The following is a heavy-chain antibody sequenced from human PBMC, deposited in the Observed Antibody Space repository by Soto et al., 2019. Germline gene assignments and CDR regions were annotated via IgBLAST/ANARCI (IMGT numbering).Heavy chain of an antibody. D-gene: IGHD6-19*01. CDR1: GAALSSGGYF. CDR2: IYYSGGT. CDR3: TREQSDDNYFDP. Sequence: KTSETLSLTCAVSGAALSSGGYFYTWVRQPPGKGLEWLGYIYYSGGTNYNPSLKSRVTISLDKSKSQFSLRLISVTAADAAVYYCTREQSDDNYFDPWGQGTLVTVSS. V-gene: IGHV4-61*08. J-gene: IGHJ5*02.